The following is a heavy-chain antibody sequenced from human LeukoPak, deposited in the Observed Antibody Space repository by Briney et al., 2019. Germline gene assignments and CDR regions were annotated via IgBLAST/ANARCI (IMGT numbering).Heavy chain of an antibody. J-gene: IGHJ5*02. CDR3: ARRRDFWSGYYPNWFDP. D-gene: IGHD3-3*01. Sequence: KPSETLSLTCAVSGYSTSSGYYWGWIRQPPGKGLEWIGSIYHSGSTYYNPSLKSRVTISVDTSKNQFSLKLSSVTAADTAVYYCARRRDFWSGYYPNWFDPWGQGTLVTVSS. V-gene: IGHV4-38-2*01. CDR2: IYHSGST. CDR1: GYSTSSGYY.